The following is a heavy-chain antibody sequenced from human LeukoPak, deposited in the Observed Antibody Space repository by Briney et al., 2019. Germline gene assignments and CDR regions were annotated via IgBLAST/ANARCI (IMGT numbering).Heavy chain of an antibody. CDR3: AKEILYYFDY. CDR2: IWYDGSNK. CDR1: GFTFSSYG. J-gene: IGHJ4*02. Sequence: GGSLRLSCAASGFTFSSYGMLWVRQAPGKGLEWVAVIWYDGSNKYYADSVKGRFTISRDNSKNTLYLQMNSLRAEDTAVYYCAKEILYYFDYWGQGTLVTVSS. V-gene: IGHV3-33*06.